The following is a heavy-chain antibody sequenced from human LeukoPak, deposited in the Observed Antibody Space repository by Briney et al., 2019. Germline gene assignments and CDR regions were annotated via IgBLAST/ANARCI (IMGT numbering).Heavy chain of an antibody. Sequence: SETLSLTCAVYGGSFSGYYWSWIRQPPGKGLEWIGEINHSGSTNYNPSLKSRVTISVDPSKNQFSLKLSSVTAADTAVYYCARSGKSGYSSGWYRGRIDYWGQGTLVTVSS. CDR3: ARSGKSGYSSGWYRGRIDY. CDR1: GGSFSGYY. D-gene: IGHD6-19*01. J-gene: IGHJ4*02. V-gene: IGHV4-34*01. CDR2: INHSGST.